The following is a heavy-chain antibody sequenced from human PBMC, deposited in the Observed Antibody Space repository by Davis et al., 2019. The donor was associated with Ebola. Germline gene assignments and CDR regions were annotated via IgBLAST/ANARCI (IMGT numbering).Heavy chain of an antibody. CDR1: RGSLRSFA. V-gene: IGHV1-18*04. CDR2: ISAYNGNT. J-gene: IGHJ4*02. Sequence: ASVKVSCKASRGSLRSFAMTWVRQAPGQGLEWMGWISAYNGNTNYAQKLQGRVTMTTDTSTRTAYMELRSLRSDDTAVYYCARAGYNYCSSTSCYYFDYWGQGTLVTVSS. CDR3: ARAGYNYCSSTSCYYFDY. D-gene: IGHD2-2*01.